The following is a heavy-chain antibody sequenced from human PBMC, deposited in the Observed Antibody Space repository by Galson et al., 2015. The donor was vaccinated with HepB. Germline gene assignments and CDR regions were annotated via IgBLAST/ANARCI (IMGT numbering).Heavy chain of an antibody. CDR2: INSDGSST. CDR3: ARVSGDSSSWPTSSIPNWFDP. D-gene: IGHD6-13*01. CDR1: GFTFSSYW. V-gene: IGHV3-74*01. J-gene: IGHJ5*02. Sequence: SLRLSCAASGFTFSSYWMHWVCQAPGKGLVWVSRINSDGSSTSYADSVKGRFTISRDNAKNTLYLQMNSLRAEDTAVYYCARVSGDSSSWPTSSIPNWFDPWGQGTLVTVSS.